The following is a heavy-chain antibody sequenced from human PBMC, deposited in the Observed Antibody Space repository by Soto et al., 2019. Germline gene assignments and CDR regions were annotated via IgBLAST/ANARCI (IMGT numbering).Heavy chain of an antibody. CDR3: ARGRAYSGYDYFYLDY. Sequence: SETLSLTCAVYGGSFSGYYWSWIRQPPGKGLEWIGEINHSGSTNYNPSLKSRVTISVDTFKNQFSLKLSSVTAADTAVYYCARGRAYSGYDYFYLDYWGQGTLVTVSS. D-gene: IGHD5-12*01. J-gene: IGHJ4*02. CDR2: INHSGST. V-gene: IGHV4-34*01. CDR1: GGSFSGYY.